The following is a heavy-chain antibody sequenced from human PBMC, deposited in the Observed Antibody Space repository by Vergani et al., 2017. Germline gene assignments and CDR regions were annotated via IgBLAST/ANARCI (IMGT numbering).Heavy chain of an antibody. J-gene: IGHJ4*02. CDR3: ARGGSKVAAAGTTDY. D-gene: IGHD6-13*01. CDR1: GGSISSSNW. Sequence: QVQLQESGPGLVKPSGTLSLTCAVSGGSISSSNWWSWVRQPPGKGLEWIGEINHSGSTNYNPSLKSRVTISVDTSKNQFSLKLSSVTAADTAVYYCARGGSKVAAAGTTDYWGQGTLVTVSS. CDR2: INHSGST. V-gene: IGHV4-4*02.